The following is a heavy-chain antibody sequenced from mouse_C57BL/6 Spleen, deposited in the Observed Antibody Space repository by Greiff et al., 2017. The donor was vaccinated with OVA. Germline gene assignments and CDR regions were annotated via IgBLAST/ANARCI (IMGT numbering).Heavy chain of an antibody. CDR2: ISSGSSTI. CDR3: ASVYSNLYAMDY. CDR1: GFTFSDYG. Sequence: EVQGVESGGGLVKPGGSLKLSCAASGFTFSDYGMHWVRQAPEQGLEWVAYISSGSSTIYYADTVKGRFTISRDNAKNTLFLQISSLTSEDTTMYYCASVYSNLYAMDYWGQGTTVTVSS. V-gene: IGHV5-17*01. J-gene: IGHJ4*01. D-gene: IGHD2-5*01.